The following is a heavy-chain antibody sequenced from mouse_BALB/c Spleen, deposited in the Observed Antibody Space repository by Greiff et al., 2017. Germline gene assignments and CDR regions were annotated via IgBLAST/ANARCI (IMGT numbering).Heavy chain of an antibody. V-gene: IGHV5-9-4*01. CDR2: ISSGGSYT. Sequence: EVKVVESGGGLVKPGGSLKLSCAASGFTFSSYAMSWVRQSPEKRLEWVAEISSGGSYTYYPDTVTGRFTISRDNAKNTLYLEMSSLRSEDTAMYYCARDYYENAMDYWGQGTSVTVSS. J-gene: IGHJ4*01. CDR3: ARDYYENAMDY. CDR1: GFTFSSYA. D-gene: IGHD1-1*01.